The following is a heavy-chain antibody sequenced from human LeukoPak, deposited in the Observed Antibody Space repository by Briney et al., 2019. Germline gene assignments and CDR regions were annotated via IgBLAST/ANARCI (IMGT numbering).Heavy chain of an antibody. Sequence: SETLSLTCTVSGGSISSYYWSWIRQPPGKGLEWIGYIYYSGSTNYNLSLKSRVTISVDTSKNQFSLKLSSVTAADTAVYYCARDPYSSGWNNWFDPWGQGTLVTVSS. CDR1: GGSISSYY. J-gene: IGHJ5*02. D-gene: IGHD6-19*01. V-gene: IGHV4-59*01. CDR2: IYYSGST. CDR3: ARDPYSSGWNNWFDP.